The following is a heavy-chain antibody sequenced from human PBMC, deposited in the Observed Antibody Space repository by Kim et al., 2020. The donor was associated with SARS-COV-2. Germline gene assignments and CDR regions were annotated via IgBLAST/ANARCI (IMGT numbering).Heavy chain of an antibody. CDR1: GYTFTGYY. D-gene: IGHD3-22*01. CDR3: ARSNEWGYYGSSGYGDAFDI. V-gene: IGHV1-2*06. Sequence: ASVKVSCKASGYTFTGYYMHWVRQAPGQGLEWMGRINPNSGGTNYAQKFQGRVTMTRDTSISTAYMELSRLRSDDTAVYYCARSNEWGYYGSSGYGDAFDIWGQGTMVTVSS. CDR2: INPNSGGT. J-gene: IGHJ3*02.